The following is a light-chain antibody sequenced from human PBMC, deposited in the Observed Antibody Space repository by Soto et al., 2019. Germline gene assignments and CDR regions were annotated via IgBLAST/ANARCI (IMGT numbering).Light chain of an antibody. CDR1: QSVSSSY. Sequence: EIVLTQSPGTLSLSPGERATLSCRASQSVSSSYLAWYQQKPGQAPRLLIYGASSRATGIPDRFSGSVSGTDFTLTISRMEPEDCAVSYCQQYGGSPGRFGQGTKVEIK. V-gene: IGKV3-20*01. J-gene: IGKJ1*01. CDR2: GAS. CDR3: QQYGGSPGR.